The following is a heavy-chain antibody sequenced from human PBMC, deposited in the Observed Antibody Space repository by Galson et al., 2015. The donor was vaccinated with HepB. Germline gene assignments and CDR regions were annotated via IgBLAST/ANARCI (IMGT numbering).Heavy chain of an antibody. CDR2: IWYDGSNK. J-gene: IGHJ6*03. CDR1: GFTFSSYG. Sequence: SLRLSCAASGFTFSSYGMHWVRQAPGKGLEWVAVIWYDGSNKYYADSVKGRFTISRDNSKNTLYLQMNSLRAEDTAVYYCARDGGIAAAGNYYYYYMDVWGKGTTVTVSS. D-gene: IGHD6-13*01. CDR3: ARDGGIAAAGNYYYYYMDV. V-gene: IGHV3-33*01.